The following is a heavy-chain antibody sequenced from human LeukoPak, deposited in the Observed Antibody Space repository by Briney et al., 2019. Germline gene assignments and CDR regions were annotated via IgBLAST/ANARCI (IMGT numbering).Heavy chain of an antibody. CDR2: INPSGGST. J-gene: IGHJ4*02. CDR3: ARGIYGDYGEDYFDY. V-gene: IGHV1-46*01. Sequence: ASVTVSFKASGYTFTSYYMHWVRQAPGQGLEWMGIINPSGGSTSYAQKFQGRVTMTRDTSTSTVYMELSSLRSEDTAVYYCARGIYGDYGEDYFDYWGQGTLVTVSS. D-gene: IGHD4-17*01. CDR1: GYTFTSYY.